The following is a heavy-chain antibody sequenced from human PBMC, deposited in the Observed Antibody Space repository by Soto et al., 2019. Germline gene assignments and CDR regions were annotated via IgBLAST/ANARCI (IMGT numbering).Heavy chain of an antibody. V-gene: IGHV4-59*01. CDR2: IYYSGST. D-gene: IGHD6-13*01. Sequence: SETLSLTCTVPGGSISSYYWSWIRQPPGKGLEWIGYIYYSGSTNYSPSLKSRVTISVDTSKNQFSLKLSSVTAADTAVYYCARVAPYQRAAIDYWGQGTLVTVSS. J-gene: IGHJ4*02. CDR3: ARVAPYQRAAIDY. CDR1: GGSISSYY.